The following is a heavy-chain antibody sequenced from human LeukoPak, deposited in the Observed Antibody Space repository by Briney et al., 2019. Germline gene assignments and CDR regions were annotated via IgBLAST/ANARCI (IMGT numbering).Heavy chain of an antibody. CDR1: GGTFSSYA. Sequence: SVKVSCKASGGTFSSYAISWVRQAPGQGLEWMGRIIPIFGTANYAQKFQGRVTITTDESTSTAYTELSSLRSEDTAVYYCARVRAYNWNDQGAFDIWGQGTMVTVSS. J-gene: IGHJ3*02. D-gene: IGHD1-20*01. V-gene: IGHV1-69*05. CDR3: ARVRAYNWNDQGAFDI. CDR2: IIPIFGTA.